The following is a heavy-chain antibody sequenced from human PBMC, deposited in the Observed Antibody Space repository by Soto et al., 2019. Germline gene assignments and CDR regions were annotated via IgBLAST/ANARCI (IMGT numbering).Heavy chain of an antibody. CDR2: IHSSGST. CDR3: AREGNLGRWLQPLDF. D-gene: IGHD5-12*01. V-gene: IGHV4-59*01. J-gene: IGHJ4*02. CDR1: GGSIISYY. Sequence: SETLSLTCTVSGGSIISYYWSWVRQPPGKGLEWIGYIHSSGSTKYNPSLKSRVTMSLDTSKNQFSLRLISVTAADTAKYFCAREGNLGRWLQPLDFWGQGTLVTVSS.